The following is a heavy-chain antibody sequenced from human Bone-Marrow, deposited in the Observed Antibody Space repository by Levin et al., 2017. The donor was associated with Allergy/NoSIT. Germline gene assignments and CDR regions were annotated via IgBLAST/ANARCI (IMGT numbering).Heavy chain of an antibody. CDR1: GFTFSSYS. J-gene: IGHJ6*03. Sequence: GGSLRLSCAASGFTFSSYSMNWVRQAPGKGLEWVSSISSSSSYIYYADSVKGRFTISRDNAKNSLYLQMNSLRAEDTAVYYCARAANYDLWSGYYNYYYYYMDVWGKGTTVTVSS. D-gene: IGHD3-3*01. V-gene: IGHV3-21*01. CDR3: ARAANYDLWSGYYNYYYYYMDV. CDR2: ISSSSSYI.